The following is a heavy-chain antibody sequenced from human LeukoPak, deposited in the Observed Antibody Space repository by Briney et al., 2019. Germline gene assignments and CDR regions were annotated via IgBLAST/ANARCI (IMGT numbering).Heavy chain of an antibody. CDR2: ISAYNVNT. Sequence: ASVKVSCKASGYTFSNYGITWVRQAPGQGLEWMGWISAYNVNTNYAQKFQGRVTMTTDTSTSTAYMDLRSLRSDDTAVYYCARGQHYCSGGSCYWFDPWGQGTLVTVSS. J-gene: IGHJ5*02. V-gene: IGHV1-18*01. CDR1: GYTFSNYG. D-gene: IGHD2-15*01. CDR3: ARGQHYCSGGSCYWFDP.